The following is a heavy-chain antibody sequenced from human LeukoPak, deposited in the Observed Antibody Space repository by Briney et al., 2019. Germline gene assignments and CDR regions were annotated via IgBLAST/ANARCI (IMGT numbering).Heavy chain of an antibody. V-gene: IGHV3-7*01. D-gene: IGHD2-21*01. CDR1: GFTFSSYW. CDR3: SRLYVDGDSYDAFDI. CDR2: IEQDGSEK. Sequence: PGGSLRLSCAASGFTFSSYWMSWVRQHPGKGLEWVAKIEQDGSEKYYVPSVKGRFSLSRDTAKNSLSQQTNGLSAADTAVYYLSRLYVDGDSYDAFDIWGQETMVTVSS. J-gene: IGHJ3*02.